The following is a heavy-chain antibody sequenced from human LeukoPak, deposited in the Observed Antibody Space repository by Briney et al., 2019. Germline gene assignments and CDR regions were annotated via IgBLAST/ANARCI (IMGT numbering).Heavy chain of an antibody. V-gene: IGHV1-69*04. CDR3: AAGVDVLVPDGGWFDP. CDR1: GSTFRSYA. Sequence: WDSLKLSCKAYGSTFRSYAISWVRQAPGQGLEWMGRIIAIFGIANYAQKFQGRVTITADKSTSTADMELSSLRSEDTAVYYCAAGVDVLVPDGGWFDPWGQGTLVTVSS. CDR2: IIAIFGIA. J-gene: IGHJ5*02. D-gene: IGHD2-2*01.